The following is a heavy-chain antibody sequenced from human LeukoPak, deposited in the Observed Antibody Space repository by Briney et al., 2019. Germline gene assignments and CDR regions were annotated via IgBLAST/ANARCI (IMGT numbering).Heavy chain of an antibody. J-gene: IGHJ4*02. V-gene: IGHV1-18*01. Sequence: ASVKVSCKASGYTFTSSGISWVRQAPGQGLEWMGWIRGSNGDTNYAQSLQGRVTVTTDTSTSTAYMELRSLRSDDTAVYYCVRDAGYGDYGPDYWGQGTLVTASS. D-gene: IGHD4-17*01. CDR2: IRGSNGDT. CDR1: GYTFTSSG. CDR3: VRDAGYGDYGPDY.